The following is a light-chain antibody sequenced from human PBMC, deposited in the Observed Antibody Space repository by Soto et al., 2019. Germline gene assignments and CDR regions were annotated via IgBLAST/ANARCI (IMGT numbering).Light chain of an antibody. J-gene: IGKJ2*01. CDR2: AAS. CDR1: QSVSRN. V-gene: IGKV3-15*01. Sequence: EIVMTQSPGTLSVSLGERVTLSCRASQSVSRNLAWYQQRPGQVPRLLFYAASTRATDVPGTFSGSGSGTEFTLTISSLQSEDVAVYYCQQFEKWPFTFGQGTKLEIK. CDR3: QQFEKWPFT.